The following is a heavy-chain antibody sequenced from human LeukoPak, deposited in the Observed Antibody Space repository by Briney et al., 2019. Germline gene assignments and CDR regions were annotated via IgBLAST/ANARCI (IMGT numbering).Heavy chain of an antibody. CDR1: GFTFSSYG. CDR3: ASQYTWNQLDY. CDR2: IYSGGST. V-gene: IGHV3-66*04. D-gene: IGHD1-20*01. J-gene: IGHJ4*02. Sequence: GGSLRLSCAASGFTFSSYGMHWVRQAPGKGLEWVSVIYSGGSTYYADSVKGRFAISRDNSKNTLYLQMNSLRAEDTALYYCASQYTWNQLDYWGQGTLVTVSS.